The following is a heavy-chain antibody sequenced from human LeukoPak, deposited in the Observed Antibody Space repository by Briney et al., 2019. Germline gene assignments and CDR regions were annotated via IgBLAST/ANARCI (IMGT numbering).Heavy chain of an antibody. J-gene: IGHJ5*02. D-gene: IGHD6-19*01. CDR2: ITGSGGAT. V-gene: IGHV3-23*01. CDR1: GFTFNNYA. Sequence: AGGSLRLSCAASGFTFNNYAMSWVRQAPGKGLEWVSTITGSGGATYYADSVKGRFTISRDNSKNTLYLQMNSPRAEDTAVYYCTKVFQSSGWLLPYDPWGQGTLVTVSP. CDR3: TKVFQSSGWLLPYDP.